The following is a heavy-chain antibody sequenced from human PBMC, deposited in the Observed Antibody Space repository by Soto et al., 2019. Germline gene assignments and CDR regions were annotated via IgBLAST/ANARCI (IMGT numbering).Heavy chain of an antibody. J-gene: IGHJ4*02. CDR3: AKAVLMVYAIEYYFDY. D-gene: IGHD2-8*01. CDR2: ISGSGDST. CDR1: GFTFSSYA. V-gene: IGHV3-23*01. Sequence: GGSLRLSCAASGFTFSSYAMSWVRQAPGKGLEWVSAISGSGDSTYYADSVKGRFTISRDNSKNTLYLQMNSLRAEDTAVYYCAKAVLMVYAIEYYFDYWGQGTLVTVSS.